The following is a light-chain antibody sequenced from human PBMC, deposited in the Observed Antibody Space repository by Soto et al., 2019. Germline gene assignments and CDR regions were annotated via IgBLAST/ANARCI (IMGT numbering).Light chain of an antibody. CDR3: QRCDSAPRT. CDR1: VAIGNS. V-gene: IGKV1-27*01. CDR2: TAS. J-gene: IGKJ1*01. Sequence: DIQMTQSPASLSASVGDKITITCRANVAIGNSLGWYQQRSGEVPKLLIYTASTLQSGVSSRFSASGSGTHFSLTIDSLQPEDVGTYYCQRCDSAPRTFGQGTKVEI.